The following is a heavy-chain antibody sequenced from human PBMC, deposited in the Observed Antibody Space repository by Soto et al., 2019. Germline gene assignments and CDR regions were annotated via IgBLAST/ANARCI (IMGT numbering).Heavy chain of an antibody. Sequence: SEPLSVTCSVLCASIIRYCCSLLRQAPGKGLELIGYVFYTGSYNYSPSLKSRVTMSVDTSKNQFFLRLTSVTAADTAMYYCTRAPRGETWGQRSLVTVSS. V-gene: IGHV4-59*01. J-gene: IGHJ1*01. CDR2: VFYTGSY. D-gene: IGHD2-21*01. CDR3: TRAPRGET. CDR1: CASIIRYC.